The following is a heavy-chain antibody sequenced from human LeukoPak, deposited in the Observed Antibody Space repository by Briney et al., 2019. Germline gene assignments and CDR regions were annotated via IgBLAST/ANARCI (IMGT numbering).Heavy chain of an antibody. D-gene: IGHD1-26*01. CDR3: AKGALGLGAYLDY. V-gene: IGHV3-30*18. CDR2: ISYDGSNK. CDR1: GFTFSSYG. Sequence: GGSLRLSCAASGFTFSSYGMHWVRQAPGKGLEWVAVISYDGSNKYYADSVKGRFTISRDNSKNTLYLQMNSLRVEDTAVYYCAKGALGLGAYLDYWGQGTLVTVSS. J-gene: IGHJ4*02.